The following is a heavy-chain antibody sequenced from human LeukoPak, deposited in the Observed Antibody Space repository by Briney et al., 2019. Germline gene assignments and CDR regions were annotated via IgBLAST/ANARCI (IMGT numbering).Heavy chain of an antibody. J-gene: IGHJ4*02. V-gene: IGHV3-9*01. D-gene: IGHD3-10*01. CDR3: AKDYGSGSYYAFDH. CDR2: ISWNSGSI. CDR1: GFTFDDYA. Sequence: PGGSLRLSCAASGFTFDDYAMHWVRQPPGKGLEWVSGISWNSGSIGYADSVKGRFTISRDNAKNSLYLQMNSLRAEDTALYYCAKDYGSGSYYAFDHWGQGTPVTVSS.